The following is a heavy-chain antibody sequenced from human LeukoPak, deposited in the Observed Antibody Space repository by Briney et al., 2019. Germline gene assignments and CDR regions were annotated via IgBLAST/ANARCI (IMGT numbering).Heavy chain of an antibody. Sequence: GGSLRLSCAASGFTFSDAWMNWVRQAPGKGLEWVGRIKSKADGGTTDYTAPVKGRFTISRDDSKNTLYLQMNSLKTEDTAVYYCTTGEVDYYDSSGYDWGQGTLVTVSS. J-gene: IGHJ4*02. V-gene: IGHV3-15*01. CDR1: GFTFSDAW. D-gene: IGHD3-22*01. CDR2: IKSKADGGTT. CDR3: TTGEVDYYDSSGYD.